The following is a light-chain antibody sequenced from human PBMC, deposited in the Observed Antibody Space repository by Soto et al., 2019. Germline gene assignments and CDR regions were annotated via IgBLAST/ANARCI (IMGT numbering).Light chain of an antibody. Sequence: DIQMTQSPSPLSSAVGDRVTITCRASQTISTYLNWYQQKPGKAPKLLIYGASSLQSGVLSRFSGSGSVTDFTLTMSSLQPEDFGTYYCQQSFSTPRTFGPGTKVDIK. CDR2: GAS. CDR1: QTISTY. V-gene: IGKV1-39*01. J-gene: IGKJ1*01. CDR3: QQSFSTPRT.